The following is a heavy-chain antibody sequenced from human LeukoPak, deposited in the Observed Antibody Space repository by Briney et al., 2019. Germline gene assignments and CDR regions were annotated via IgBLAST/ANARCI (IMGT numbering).Heavy chain of an antibody. J-gene: IGHJ4*02. Sequence: HPGGSLRLSCEASGFTFSSYAMNWVRQTPGKGLEWVSGIIGSGDNTFYADSVMGRFTISRDNSKNTLYLQMNSLRAEDTAVYYCATRKGCSSTICYGLDYWGQGTLVTVSS. D-gene: IGHD2-2*01. V-gene: IGHV3-23*01. CDR2: IIGSGDNT. CDR1: GFTFSSYA. CDR3: ATRKGCSSTICYGLDY.